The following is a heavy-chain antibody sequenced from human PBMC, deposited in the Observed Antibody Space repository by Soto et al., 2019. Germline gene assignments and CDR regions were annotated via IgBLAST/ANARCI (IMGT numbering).Heavy chain of an antibody. D-gene: IGHD5-12*01. Sequence: QVQLQQWGAGLLKPSETLSLTCAVYGGSFSGYYWSWIRQPPGKGLEWIGEINHSGSTNYNPSLKSRVTISVDTSKNQFSLKLSSVTAADTAVYYCARGRVRSGYALRTFDYWGQGTLVTVSS. V-gene: IGHV4-34*01. CDR1: GGSFSGYY. CDR3: ARGRVRSGYALRTFDY. J-gene: IGHJ4*02. CDR2: INHSGST.